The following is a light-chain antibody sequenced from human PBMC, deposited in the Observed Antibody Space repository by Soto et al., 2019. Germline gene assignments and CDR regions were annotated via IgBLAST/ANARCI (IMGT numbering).Light chain of an antibody. CDR2: GAS. CDR3: QQYKNWPPIT. CDR1: QSLGSN. V-gene: IGKV3-15*01. J-gene: IGKJ5*01. Sequence: EIVMTQSPATLSVSPGERATLSCRASQSLGSNLAWYQQKPGQAPRLLIYGASTRATDIPARFSGSGSGTEFTLTISSLQSEDFAVYYCQQYKNWPPITFGQGTLLEIK.